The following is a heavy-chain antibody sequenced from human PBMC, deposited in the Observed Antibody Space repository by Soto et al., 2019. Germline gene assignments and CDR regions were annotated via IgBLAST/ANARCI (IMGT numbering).Heavy chain of an antibody. J-gene: IGHJ5*02. CDR3: ARDPPLGYCSSTSCSTNWFDP. CDR2: ISSSSSTI. CDR1: GFTFSSYS. D-gene: IGHD2-2*01. Sequence: GGSLRLSCAASGFTFSSYSMNWVRQAPGKGLEWVSYISSSSSTIYYADSVKGRFTISRDNAKNSLYLQMNSLRDEDTAVYYCARDPPLGYCSSTSCSTNWFDPWGQGTLVTVSS. V-gene: IGHV3-48*02.